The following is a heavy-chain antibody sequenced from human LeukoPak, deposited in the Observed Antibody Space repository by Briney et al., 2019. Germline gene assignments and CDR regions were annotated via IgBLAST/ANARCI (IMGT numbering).Heavy chain of an antibody. D-gene: IGHD3-3*01. CDR2: ISTDGKNE. V-gene: IGHV3-30*04. J-gene: IGHJ4*02. Sequence: GGSLRLSCAASGFTFSNYAMHWVRQAPGKGLEWVAVISTDGKNEYYADSVRGRFSISRDNSRNTLYLQMNSLRAADTAAFYCGEGPPFPGRLFGWGQGRLVTVP. CDR1: GFTFSNYA. CDR3: GEGPPFPGRLFG.